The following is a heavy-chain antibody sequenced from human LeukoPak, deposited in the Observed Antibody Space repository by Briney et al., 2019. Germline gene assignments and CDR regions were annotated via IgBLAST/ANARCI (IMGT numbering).Heavy chain of an antibody. J-gene: IGHJ4*02. CDR3: ARQGVDTAMANDY. Sequence: PSETLSLTCTVSGGSITTNNYYWGWIRQPPGKGLEWIGTIYYSGSTNYSPSLKSRVTISVDTSKNEFSLKLSSVTAADTAVYYCARQGVDTAMANDYWGQGTLVTVSS. CDR2: IYYSGST. V-gene: IGHV4-39*01. D-gene: IGHD5-18*01. CDR1: GGSITTNNYY.